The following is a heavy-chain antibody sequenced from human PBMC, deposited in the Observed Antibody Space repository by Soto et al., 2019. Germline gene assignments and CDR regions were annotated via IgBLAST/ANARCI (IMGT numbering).Heavy chain of an antibody. CDR2: IYYSGST. CDR3: ARDRIEIGYCSSTSCEGWFDP. CDR1: GGSISSYY. Sequence: SETLSLTCTVSGGSISSYYWSWIRQPPGKGLEWIGYIYYSGSTNYNPSLKSRVTISVDTSKNQFSLKLSSVTAADTAVYYCARDRIEIGYCSSTSCEGWFDPWGQGTLVTVSS. J-gene: IGHJ5*02. V-gene: IGHV4-59*01. D-gene: IGHD2-2*03.